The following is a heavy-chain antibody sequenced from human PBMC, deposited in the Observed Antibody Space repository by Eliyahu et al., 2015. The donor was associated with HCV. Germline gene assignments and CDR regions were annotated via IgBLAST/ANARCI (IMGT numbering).Heavy chain of an antibody. D-gene: IGHD2-21*01. J-gene: IGHJ4*02. V-gene: IGHV1-46*01. CDR2: INPRGGSA. CDR1: GYXFLSYQ. Sequence: QVQVVQSGAEVKKPGASVKVSCKASGYXFLSYQMHWVRQAPGQGLXGLGIINPRGGSARYERKFEGRVTLTRETSTNTVNMELSSLRSDDTAVYYCARAGDGDSPYVLTYWGQGTLVTVSS. CDR3: ARAGDGDSPYVLTY.